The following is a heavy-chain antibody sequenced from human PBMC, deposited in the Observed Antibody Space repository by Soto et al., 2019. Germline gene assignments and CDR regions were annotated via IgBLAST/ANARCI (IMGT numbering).Heavy chain of an antibody. CDR2: ISYDGSNK. Sequence: GGSLRLSCAASGFTFSSYGMHWVRQAPGKGLEWVAVISYDGSNKYYADSVKGRFTISRDNSKNTLYLQMNSLRAEDTAVYYCAFTYGDYGAFDYWGQGTLVTVSS. J-gene: IGHJ4*02. D-gene: IGHD4-17*01. CDR3: AFTYGDYGAFDY. V-gene: IGHV3-30*03. CDR1: GFTFSSYG.